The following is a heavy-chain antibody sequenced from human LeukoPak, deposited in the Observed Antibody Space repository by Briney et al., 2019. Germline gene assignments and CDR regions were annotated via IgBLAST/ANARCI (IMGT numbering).Heavy chain of an antibody. Sequence: GGSLRLSCAASGFTFSSHNMHWVRQATGKGLEWVVAIGTVGDTYYPGSVKGRFTISRENAKNSLYLQMNSLSAGDTAVYYCAGADRSGYYDYWGRGTLVTVSS. CDR3: AGADRSGYYDY. V-gene: IGHV3-13*01. CDR2: IGTVGDT. CDR1: GFTFSSHN. D-gene: IGHD3-22*01. J-gene: IGHJ4*02.